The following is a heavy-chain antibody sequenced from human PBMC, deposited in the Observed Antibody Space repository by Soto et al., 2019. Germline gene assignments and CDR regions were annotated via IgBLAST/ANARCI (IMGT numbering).Heavy chain of an antibody. CDR1: GGSFSGYY. D-gene: IGHD3-10*01. CDR3: ARGYMVRGVLDY. Sequence: SETLSLTCAVYGGSFSGYYWSWIRQPPGKGLEWIGEINHSGSTNYNPSLKSRATISVDTSKYQFSLKLSSVTAADTAVDYCARGYMVRGVLDYWGQGTLVTVSS. V-gene: IGHV4-34*01. J-gene: IGHJ4*02. CDR2: INHSGST.